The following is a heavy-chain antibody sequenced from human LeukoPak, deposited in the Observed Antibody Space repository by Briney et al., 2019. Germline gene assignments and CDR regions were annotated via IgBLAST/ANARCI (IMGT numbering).Heavy chain of an antibody. Sequence: SETLSLTCTVSGGSISGSTYYWGWVRQPPGKGLEWIRSNYYSGSTYYNPSLKIRVTISVDTSKNQFSLKLSSVTAADTAVYYCARPDYGDHFDYWGQGTLVTVSS. CDR1: GGSISGSTYY. D-gene: IGHD4-17*01. CDR3: ARPDYGDHFDY. V-gene: IGHV4-39*07. CDR2: NYYSGST. J-gene: IGHJ4*02.